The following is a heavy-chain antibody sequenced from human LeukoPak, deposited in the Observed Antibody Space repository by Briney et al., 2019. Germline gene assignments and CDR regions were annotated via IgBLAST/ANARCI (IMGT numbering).Heavy chain of an antibody. V-gene: IGHV3-33*01. CDR1: GFTFSSYG. J-gene: IGHJ2*01. CDR2: IWYDGSNK. Sequence: PGRSLRLSCAASGFTFSSYGMHWVRQAPGKGLEGVAVIWYDGSNKYYADSVKGRFTISRDNSKNTLYLQMNSLRAEDTAVYYCARESTSWYFDLWGRGTLVTVSS. CDR3: ARESTSWYFDL. D-gene: IGHD2-2*01.